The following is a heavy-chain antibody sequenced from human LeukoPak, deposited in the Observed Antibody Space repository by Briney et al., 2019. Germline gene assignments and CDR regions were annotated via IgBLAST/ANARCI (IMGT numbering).Heavy chain of an antibody. CDR2: ITSGSSPI. CDR1: GFIFRSYS. CDR3: GIRLFASDSVVS. Sequence: GGSLRLSCAASGFIFRSYSMNWVRQAPGKGLEWISYITSGSSPIYYAGSVKGRFTISRDNAKNSLYLQMNSLRDEDTAVYYWGIRLFASDSVVSWGQGTLGTVSS. D-gene: IGHD2-15*01. J-gene: IGHJ4*02. V-gene: IGHV3-48*02.